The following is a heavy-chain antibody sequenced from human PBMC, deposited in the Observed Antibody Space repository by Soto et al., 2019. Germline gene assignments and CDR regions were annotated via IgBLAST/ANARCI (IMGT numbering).Heavy chain of an antibody. CDR3: ARDRGLWFGESRRAFDI. Sequence: SETLSLTCTVTGASVSSGGYYWTWIRQPPGKGLEWIGYIYYRGSTNYNPSLKSRVTISLDTSKNQFSLKLSSVTAADTAVYYCARDRGLWFGESRRAFDIWGQGTMVTVSS. V-gene: IGHV4-61*08. D-gene: IGHD3-10*01. CDR2: IYYRGST. J-gene: IGHJ3*02. CDR1: GASVSSGGYY.